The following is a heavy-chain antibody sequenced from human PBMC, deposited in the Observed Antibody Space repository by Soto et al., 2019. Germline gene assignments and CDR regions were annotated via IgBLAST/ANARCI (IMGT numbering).Heavy chain of an antibody. J-gene: IGHJ4*02. CDR1: GYTFTSYH. CDR2: ISAYNTNT. V-gene: IGHV1-18*01. CDR3: ARDTPPTDY. Sequence: QVQLVQSGAEVKKPGASVKVSCKTSGYTFTSYHITWVRQAPGQGLEWMGWISAYNTNTNYAQKFQGRGTMTTDTLTSTAYMELRSLRSDDTAVYYCARDTPPTDYWGQGTLVTVSS.